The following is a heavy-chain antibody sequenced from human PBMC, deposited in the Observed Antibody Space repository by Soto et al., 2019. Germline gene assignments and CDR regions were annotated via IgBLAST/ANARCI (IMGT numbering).Heavy chain of an antibody. V-gene: IGHV3-9*01. J-gene: IGHJ4*02. CDR2: ISWNSGSL. CDR3: AKVDGYIHGALDY. D-gene: IGHD5-18*01. CDR1: GFTFDDYA. Sequence: PGGSLRLSCAASGFTFDDYAMHWVRQAPGKGLEWVSGISWNSGSLGYADSVKGRFTISRDNAKNSLYLQMNSLRTEDTALYYCAKVDGYIHGALDYWGQGTLVTVSS.